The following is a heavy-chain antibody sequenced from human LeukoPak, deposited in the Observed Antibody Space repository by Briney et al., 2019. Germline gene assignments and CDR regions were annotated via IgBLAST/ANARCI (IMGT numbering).Heavy chain of an antibody. J-gene: IGHJ4*02. CDR1: GYTFTGYY. D-gene: IGHD1-1*01. V-gene: IGHV1-2*02. Sequence: ASVKVSCKASGYTFTGYYMHWVRQAPGQGLEWMGWINPNSGGTNYAQKFQGRVTMTRDTSISTAYMELGRLRSDDTAVYYCARDLNWNDNCFDYWGQGTLVTVSS. CDR3: ARDLNWNDNCFDY. CDR2: INPNSGGT.